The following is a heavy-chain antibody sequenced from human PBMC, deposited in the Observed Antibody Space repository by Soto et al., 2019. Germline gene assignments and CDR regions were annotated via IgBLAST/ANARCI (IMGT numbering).Heavy chain of an antibody. CDR3: AIVLRYFDWLFDFDY. D-gene: IGHD3-9*01. Sequence: VKVSCKASGGTFSSYAISWVRQAPGQGLEWMGGIIPIFGTANYAQKFQGRVTITADESTSTAYMELSSLRSEDTAVYYCAIVLRYFDWLFDFDYWGQGTLVTVSS. V-gene: IGHV1-69*13. J-gene: IGHJ4*02. CDR1: GGTFSSYA. CDR2: IIPIFGTA.